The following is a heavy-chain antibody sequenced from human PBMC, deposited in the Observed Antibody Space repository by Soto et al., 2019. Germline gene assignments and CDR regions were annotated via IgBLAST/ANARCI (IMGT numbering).Heavy chain of an antibody. Sequence: ASVKVSCKASGYIFSANYIHWVRQAPGQGLEWLGWINPHSGATNYAQKFLGRVTMSADTSASTAYMDLARLKSDDTAVYYCVGAHATGFLNWFGPLGRGTLVTVSS. CDR3: VGAHATGFLNWFGP. J-gene: IGHJ5*02. D-gene: IGHD3-9*01. V-gene: IGHV1-2*02. CDR1: GYIFSANY. CDR2: INPHSGAT.